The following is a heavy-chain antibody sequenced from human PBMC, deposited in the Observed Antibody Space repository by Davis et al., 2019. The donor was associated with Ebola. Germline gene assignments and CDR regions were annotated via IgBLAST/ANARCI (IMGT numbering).Heavy chain of an antibody. CDR3: ARGRRKWLVEWWFDP. CDR1: GGTFSSYA. V-gene: IGHV1-69*06. D-gene: IGHD6-19*01. CDR2: IIPIFGTA. Sequence: AASVKVSRKASGGTFSSYAISWVRQAPGQGLEWMGGIIPIFGTANYAQKFQGRVTITADKSTSTAYMELSSLRSEDTAVYYCARGRRKWLVEWWFDPWGQGTPVTVSS. J-gene: IGHJ5*02.